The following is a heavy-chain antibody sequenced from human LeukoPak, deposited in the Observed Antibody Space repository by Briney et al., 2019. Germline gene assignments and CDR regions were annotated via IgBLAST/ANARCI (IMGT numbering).Heavy chain of an antibody. Sequence: GGSLRLSCAASGFTVSSNYMTWVRQSPGKGLEWVLVIYSGGGTFYADSVKGRFTISRDNSKNTLYLQMNSLRAEDTAVYYCARGRGGYGDFDYWGQGTLVTVSS. CDR3: ARGRGGYGDFDY. CDR1: GFTVSSNY. V-gene: IGHV3-66*01. D-gene: IGHD3-16*01. J-gene: IGHJ4*02. CDR2: IYSGGGT.